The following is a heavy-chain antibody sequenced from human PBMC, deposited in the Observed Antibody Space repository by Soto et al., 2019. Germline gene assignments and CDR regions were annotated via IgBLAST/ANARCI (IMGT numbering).Heavy chain of an antibody. D-gene: IGHD2-2*01. J-gene: IGHJ6*02. CDR2: IYPGDSDT. V-gene: IGHV5-51*01. Sequence: GESLKISCKGSGCSFTSYWIGWVRQMPGKGLEWMGIIYPGDSDTRYSPSFQGQVTISADKSISTAYLQWSSLKASDTAMYYCARHTAHCSSTSCQSYYYYYGMDVWGQGTTVTVSS. CDR3: ARHTAHCSSTSCQSYYYYYGMDV. CDR1: GCSFTSYW.